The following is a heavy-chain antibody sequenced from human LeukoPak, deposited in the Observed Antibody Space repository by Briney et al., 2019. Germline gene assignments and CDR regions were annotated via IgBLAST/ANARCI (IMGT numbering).Heavy chain of an antibody. V-gene: IGHV3-30*04. CDR3: ARTFWDKSNGYDYYFDY. J-gene: IGHJ4*02. Sequence: GGSLRLSCTASGFTFSNYAMHWVRQAPGKGLEWMTVISFDGNNKYYEDSVKGRFTISRDNSKNTLYLQMNSLRAEDTAVYYCARTFWDKSNGYDYYFDYWGQGSLVTVT. D-gene: IGHD5-12*01. CDR2: ISFDGNNK. CDR1: GFTFSNYA.